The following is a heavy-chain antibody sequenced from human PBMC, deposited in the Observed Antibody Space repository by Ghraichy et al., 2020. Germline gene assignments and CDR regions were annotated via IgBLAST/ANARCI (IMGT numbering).Heavy chain of an antibody. CDR3: ARKSVLVGDYYNVFDY. J-gene: IGHJ4*02. CDR2: IKQDGSEK. V-gene: IGHV3-7*01. Sequence: GGSLRLSCVVSGFIFSSYWMCWVRQVPGKGLEWVANIKQDGSEKYYVDSVKGRFTISRDNAKNSLYLQMNSLRAEDTAVYYCARKSVLVGDYYNVFDYWGPGTRVTFSS. CDR1: GFIFSSYW. D-gene: IGHD4-17*01.